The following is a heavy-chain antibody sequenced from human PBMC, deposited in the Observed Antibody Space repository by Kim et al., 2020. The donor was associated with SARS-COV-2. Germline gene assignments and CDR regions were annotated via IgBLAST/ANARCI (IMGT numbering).Heavy chain of an antibody. Sequence: LKSRVTISVDTSKNQFSLKLSAVTAADTAVYYCARARGGTMIVVVISAFDIWGQGTMVTVSS. CDR3: ARARGGTMIVVVISAFDI. V-gene: IGHV4-31*02. J-gene: IGHJ3*02. D-gene: IGHD3-22*01.